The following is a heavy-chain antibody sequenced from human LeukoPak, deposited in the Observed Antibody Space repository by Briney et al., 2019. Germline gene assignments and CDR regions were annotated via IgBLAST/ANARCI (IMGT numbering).Heavy chain of an antibody. CDR3: ARMYYYDSSGYYPFNY. CDR1: GYTFTSYY. V-gene: IGHV1-46*01. J-gene: IGHJ4*02. D-gene: IGHD3-22*01. Sequence: GASVKVSCKASGYTFTSYYMHWVRQAPGQGLEWMGIINPSGGSTSYAQKFQGRVTMTRDTSTSAAYMELRSLRSDDTVVYYCARMYYYDSSGYYPFNYWGQGTLVTVSS. CDR2: INPSGGST.